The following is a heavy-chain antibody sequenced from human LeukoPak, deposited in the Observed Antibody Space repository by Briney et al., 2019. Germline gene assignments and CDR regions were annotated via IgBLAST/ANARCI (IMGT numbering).Heavy chain of an antibody. Sequence: GGSLRLSCAASGFDFSTYAINWVRQAPGKGLEWVSSISTMSNYIFYGDSVKGRFTISRDNAKNSVYLQMNSLRPDDTAVYYCSRDRLGGLDLWGQGTLVTVSS. CDR1: GFDFSTYA. CDR2: ISTMSNYI. J-gene: IGHJ5*02. V-gene: IGHV3-21*06. D-gene: IGHD5-12*01. CDR3: SRDRLGGLDL.